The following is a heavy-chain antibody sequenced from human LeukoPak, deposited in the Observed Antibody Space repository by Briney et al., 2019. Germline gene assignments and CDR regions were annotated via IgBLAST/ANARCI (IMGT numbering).Heavy chain of an antibody. CDR2: ISWDGGST. V-gene: IGHV3-43*01. CDR1: GFTFSSYG. CDR3: AKEGPQALVYYYDSSGWYYFDY. Sequence: GGSLRLSCAASGFTFSSYGMHWVRQAPGKGLEWVSLISWDGGSTYYADSVKGRFTISRDNSKNSLYLQMNSLRTEDTALYYCAKEGPQALVYYYDSSGWYYFDYWGQGTLVTVSS. D-gene: IGHD3-22*01. J-gene: IGHJ4*02.